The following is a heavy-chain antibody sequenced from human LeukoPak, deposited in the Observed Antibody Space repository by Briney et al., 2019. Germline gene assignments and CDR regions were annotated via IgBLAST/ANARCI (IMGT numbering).Heavy chain of an antibody. Sequence: GGSLRLSCAASGFTFSTYAMHWVRQAPGKGLEWVAVIWFDGSNKYYADSVKGRFTISRDTSKNTLYLQMDSLRAEDTAVYYCARGYGDWFDPWGQGTLVTVSS. CDR2: IWFDGSNK. D-gene: IGHD3-10*01. CDR1: GFTFSTYA. CDR3: ARGYGDWFDP. V-gene: IGHV3-33*01. J-gene: IGHJ5*02.